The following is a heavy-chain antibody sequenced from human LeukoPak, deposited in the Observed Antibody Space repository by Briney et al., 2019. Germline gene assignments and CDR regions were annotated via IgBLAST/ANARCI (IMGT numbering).Heavy chain of an antibody. CDR1: GFTFRNYA. J-gene: IGHJ5*02. V-gene: IGHV3-23*01. CDR3: AKAAYGDYVNWFDP. D-gene: IGHD4-17*01. CDR2: IAASSGST. Sequence: GGSLRLSCAASGFTFRNYAMNWVSQAPGKGLEWVSSIAASSGSTYYAYSVKGRFTISRDNSMNTLYLQMNSLRAEDTALYYCAKAAYGDYVNWFDPWGQGTLVTVSS.